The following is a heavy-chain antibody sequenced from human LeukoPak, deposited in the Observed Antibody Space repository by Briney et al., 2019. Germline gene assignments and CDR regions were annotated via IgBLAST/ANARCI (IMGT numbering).Heavy chain of an antibody. Sequence: PGGSLRLSCAASGFTFSSYGMHWVRQAPGKGLEWVAVISYDGSNKYYADSVKGRFTISRDNSKNTLYPQMNSLRAEDTAVYYCVSGSLQSGYNFDYWGQGALVTVSS. CDR2: ISYDGSNK. J-gene: IGHJ4*02. CDR3: VSGSLQSGYNFDY. CDR1: GFTFSSYG. V-gene: IGHV3-30*03. D-gene: IGHD3-3*01.